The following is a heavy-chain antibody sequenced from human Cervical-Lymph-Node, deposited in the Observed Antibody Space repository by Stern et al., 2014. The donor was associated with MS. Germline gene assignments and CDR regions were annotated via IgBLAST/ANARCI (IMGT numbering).Heavy chain of an antibody. CDR1: GFSLTTRGVG. CDR2: IFWDDDK. J-gene: IGHJ4*02. D-gene: IGHD5-12*01. Sequence: QITLKESGPTLVKPTQTLTLTCTFSGFSLTTRGVGVAWIRQPPGKALEWLAVIFWDDDKRYSPPLQSSLTITKDSSKNQVVLTMTRMDPVDTATYFCAHSPYDGWTAIESWGQGALVTVSS. V-gene: IGHV2-5*02. CDR3: AHSPYDGWTAIES.